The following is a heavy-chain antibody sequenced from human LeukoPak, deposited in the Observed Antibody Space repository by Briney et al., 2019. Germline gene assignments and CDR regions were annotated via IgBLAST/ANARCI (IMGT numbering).Heavy chain of an antibody. V-gene: IGHV4-59*12. CDR1: GGSISRYY. CDR2: IYYSGST. J-gene: IGHJ4*02. CDR3: AAYYDSSGSFDY. Sequence: SETLSLTCTVSGGSISRYYWSWIRQPPGKGLEWIGYIYYSGSTNSNPSLKSRVTISVDTSNNQFSLKLSSVIAADTAVYYCAAYYDSSGSFDYWGQGTLVTVSS. D-gene: IGHD3-22*01.